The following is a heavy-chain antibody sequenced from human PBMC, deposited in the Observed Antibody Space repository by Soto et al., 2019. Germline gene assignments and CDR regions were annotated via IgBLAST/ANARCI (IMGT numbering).Heavy chain of an antibody. V-gene: IGHV1-46*01. CDR1: GYIFTAYS. Sequence: QVQLVQSGAEVKKPGASVKVSCKASGYIFTAYSMHWVRQAPGQGLEWMGVVNPSGGSTNYALKFQGRLTMTRDTSTSTVYMDLSSLTSEDTAVYYCAREENCSDGICYSEYFQRWGQGTLVTVSS. CDR2: VNPSGGST. CDR3: AREENCSDGICYSEYFQR. D-gene: IGHD2-15*01. J-gene: IGHJ1*01.